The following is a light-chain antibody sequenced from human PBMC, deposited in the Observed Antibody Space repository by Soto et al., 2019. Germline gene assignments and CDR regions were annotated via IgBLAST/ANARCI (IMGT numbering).Light chain of an antibody. V-gene: IGKV3-15*01. Sequence: SPALLPGSAGARATLSLRASQYMSKYLAWYQQRPGQAPRLLIYDASTRATGIPARISGSGSGTEFTLTSSSLQSEDFAVYYCQQYNNWRTFGQGTKLEI. CDR2: DAS. J-gene: IGKJ1*01. CDR3: QQYNNWRT. CDR1: QYMSKY.